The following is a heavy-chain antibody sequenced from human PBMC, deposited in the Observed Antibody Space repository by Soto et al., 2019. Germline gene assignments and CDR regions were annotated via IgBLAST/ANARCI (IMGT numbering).Heavy chain of an antibody. CDR1: GFTFSSYW. V-gene: IGHV3-74*01. J-gene: IGHJ6*03. CDR2: INSDGSST. Sequence: EVQLVESGGGLVQPGGSLRLSCAASGFTFSSYWMHWVRQAPGKGLVWVSRINSDGSSTSYADSVKGRFTISRDNAKNTPYLQMTSLRAEGTAVYYCASGRSSAGGYYYYYMDVWGNGTTVTVSS. D-gene: IGHD6-6*01. CDR3: ASGRSSAGGYYYYYMDV.